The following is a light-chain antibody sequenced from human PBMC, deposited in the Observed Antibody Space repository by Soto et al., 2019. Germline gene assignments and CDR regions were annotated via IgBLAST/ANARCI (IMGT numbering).Light chain of an antibody. Sequence: QSVLTQPTSASGTPGQRVTISCSGSSSNIGINTVNWYQQLPGTAPKVLIYSNNERPSGVPDRLSGSKSGTSASLAISGLQSEDEADYYCAAWDDSLNGWVFGGGTKLTVL. CDR1: SSNIGINT. CDR2: SNN. V-gene: IGLV1-44*01. J-gene: IGLJ3*02. CDR3: AAWDDSLNGWV.